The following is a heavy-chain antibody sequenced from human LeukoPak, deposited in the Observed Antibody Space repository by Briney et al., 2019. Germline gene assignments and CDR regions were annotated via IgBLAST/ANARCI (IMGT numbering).Heavy chain of an antibody. CDR1: GYSFTSYW. CDR2: IYPGDSDT. CDR3: ARLASDSSGYYYVRGFDP. J-gene: IGHJ5*02. D-gene: IGHD3-22*01. V-gene: IGHV5-51*01. Sequence: GESLKISCKGSGYSFTSYWIGWVRQMPGKGLEWMGIIYPGDSDTRYSSSFQGQVTISADKSISTAYLQWSSLKASDTAMYYCARLASDSSGYYYVRGFDPWGQGTLVTVST.